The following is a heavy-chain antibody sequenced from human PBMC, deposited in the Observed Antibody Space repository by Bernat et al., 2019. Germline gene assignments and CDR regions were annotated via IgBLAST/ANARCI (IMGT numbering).Heavy chain of an antibody. CDR1: GFTFSSYG. CDR3: AKDATRIAAAGLFDY. CDR2: ISYDGSNK. J-gene: IGHJ4*02. D-gene: IGHD6-13*01. V-gene: IGHV3-30*18. Sequence: QVQLVESGGGVVQPGRSLRLSCAASGFTFSSYGMHWVRQAPGKGLEWVAVISYDGSNKYYADSVKGRFTISRDNSKNTLYLQMNSLRAEDTAVYYCAKDATRIAAAGLFDYWAREPWSPSPQ.